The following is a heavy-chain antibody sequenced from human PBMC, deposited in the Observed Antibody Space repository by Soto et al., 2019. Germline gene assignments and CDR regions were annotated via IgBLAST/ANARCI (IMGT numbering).Heavy chain of an antibody. D-gene: IGHD5-18*01. CDR3: ARDDGGYRYGRRQYHFDS. J-gene: IGHJ4*02. Sequence: EVQLVESGGGLVKPGGSLRLSCAASGFPFSSYNMNWVRQAPGKGLEWVASISASSSIYYADSMKGRFTISRDNAKNSLYLHMNDLRAEDTAVYYCARDDGGYRYGRRQYHFDSWGQGPLVTVSS. V-gene: IGHV3-21*01. CDR1: GFPFSSYN. CDR2: ISASSSI.